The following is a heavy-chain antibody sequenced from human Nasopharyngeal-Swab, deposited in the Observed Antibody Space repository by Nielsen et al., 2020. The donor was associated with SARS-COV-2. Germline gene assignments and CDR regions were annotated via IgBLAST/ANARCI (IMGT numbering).Heavy chain of an antibody. CDR2: IYYSGST. J-gene: IGHJ4*02. V-gene: IGHV4-39*01. CDR3: ASIAAAGAHGY. D-gene: IGHD6-13*01. Sequence: WIRQPPGKGLEWIGSIYYSGSTYYNPSLKSRVTISVDTSKNQFSLKLSSVTAADTDVYYCASIAAAGAHGYWGQGTLVTVSS.